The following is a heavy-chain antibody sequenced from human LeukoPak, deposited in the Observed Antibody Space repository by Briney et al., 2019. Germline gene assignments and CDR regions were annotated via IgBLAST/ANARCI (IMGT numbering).Heavy chain of an antibody. CDR3: ARGLLRYFDWLLRPLGYFQH. CDR1: EFSFSSYE. J-gene: IGHJ1*01. Sequence: KPGGSLRLSCTASEFSFSSYEINWVRQAPGKGLEWVSSISSSSSYIYYADSVKGRFTISRDNAKNSLYLQMNSLRAEDTAVYYCARGLLRYFDWLLRPLGYFQHWGQGTLVTVSS. V-gene: IGHV3-21*01. CDR2: ISSSSSYI. D-gene: IGHD3-9*01.